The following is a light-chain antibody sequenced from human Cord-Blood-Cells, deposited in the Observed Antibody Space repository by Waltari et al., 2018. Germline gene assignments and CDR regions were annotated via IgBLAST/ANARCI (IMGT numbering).Light chain of an antibody. CDR2: EGS. CDR3: CSYAGSSTYVV. J-gene: IGLJ2*01. CDR1: SSDVGSYNL. V-gene: IGLV2-23*01. Sequence: QSALTQPASVSGSPGQSLTISCTGTSSDVGSYNLVSWYQHHPGKAPKLMIYEGSKRPSGVSNRFSGSKSGNTASLTISGLQAEDEADYYCCSYAGSSTYVVFGGGTKLTVL.